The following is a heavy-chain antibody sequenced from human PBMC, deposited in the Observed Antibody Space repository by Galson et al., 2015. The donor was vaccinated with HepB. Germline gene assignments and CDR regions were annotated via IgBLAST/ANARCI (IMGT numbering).Heavy chain of an antibody. CDR2: IYWDDDK. J-gene: IGHJ3*01. CDR3: AHTRPTSLGIAAFDV. V-gene: IGHV2-5*02. CDR1: RFSLSTSGVG. D-gene: IGHD7-27*01. Sequence: PALVKPTQTLTLTCTFSRFSLSTSGVGVGWIRQPPGKALEWLSLIYWDDDKRYSPSLKSRLTITKDTSKNQVVLTMTNMDPVDTATYYCAHTRPTSLGIAAFDVWGQGTMVTVSS.